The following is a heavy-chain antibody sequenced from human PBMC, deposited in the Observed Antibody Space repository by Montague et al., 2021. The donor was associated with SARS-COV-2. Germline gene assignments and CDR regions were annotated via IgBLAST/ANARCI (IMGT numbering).Heavy chain of an antibody. CDR3: ARETMTADAFDI. CDR1: GASVTSSY. V-gene: IGHV4-59*02. D-gene: IGHD1-14*01. J-gene: IGHJ3*02. Sequence: SETLSLTCTVSGASVTSSYWGWIRQSPGKGLEWIGYFYSVGSTNYNPSLKSRVTISRDTSKNQFSLKVRSVTAADTAFYYCARETMTADAFDIWGQGTMVTVSS. CDR2: FYSVGST.